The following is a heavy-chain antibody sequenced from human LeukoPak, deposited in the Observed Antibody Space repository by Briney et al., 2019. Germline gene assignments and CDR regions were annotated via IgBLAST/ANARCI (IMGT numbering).Heavy chain of an antibody. CDR2: FDPEDGET. Sequence: ASVKVSCKVSGYTLTELSMHWVRQAPGKGLEWMGGFDPEDGETIYAQKFQGRVTMTEDTSTDTAYMELSSLRSKDTAVYYCATNQQWLEKEGNFDYWGQGTLVTVSS. CDR3: ATNQQWLEKEGNFDY. V-gene: IGHV1-24*01. D-gene: IGHD6-19*01. J-gene: IGHJ4*02. CDR1: GYTLTELS.